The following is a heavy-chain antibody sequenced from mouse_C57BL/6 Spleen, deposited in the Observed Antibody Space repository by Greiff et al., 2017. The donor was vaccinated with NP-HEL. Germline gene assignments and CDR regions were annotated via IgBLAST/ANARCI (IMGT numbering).Heavy chain of an antibody. Sequence: VQLKESGPELVKPGASVKMSCKASGYTFTDYNMHWVKQRHGKSLEWLGYINPNNGGTSYTQKFKGKATLTVNKSSSTAYMELRRLTSEDSAVYYWAREGGSSDYWGQGTTLTVSS. J-gene: IGHJ2*01. V-gene: IGHV1-22*01. CDR1: GYTFTDYN. D-gene: IGHD1-1*01. CDR2: INPNNGGT. CDR3: AREGGSSDY.